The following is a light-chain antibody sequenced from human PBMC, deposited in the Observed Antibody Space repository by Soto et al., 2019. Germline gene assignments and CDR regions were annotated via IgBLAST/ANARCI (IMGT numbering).Light chain of an antibody. V-gene: IGKV3-20*01. J-gene: IGKJ1*01. CDR1: QTVSSSF. CDR3: QQYGSSPGT. CDR2: GAS. Sequence: EIVLTQSPGTLSLSPGEGATLSCRARQTVSSSFLAWYQQKAGQAPRLLIYGASSRATGIPDRSSGSGSGTDFTLTITRLEPEDFAVYYCQQYGSSPGTFGQGTKVEI.